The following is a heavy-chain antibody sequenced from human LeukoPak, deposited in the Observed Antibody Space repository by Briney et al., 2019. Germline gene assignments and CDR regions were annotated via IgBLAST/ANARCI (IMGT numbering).Heavy chain of an antibody. Sequence: GESLRLSCAASGFTFSSNAMYWVRQAPGKGLEWVSGMNGGGGITYYADSVEGRFTISRDNSKNTLYLQMNSLTAEDTAVYYWEKEDFGGGAFDIWGQGTMVTVSS. CDR2: MNGGGGIT. CDR3: EKEDFGGGAFDI. D-gene: IGHD3-3*01. V-gene: IGHV3-23*01. J-gene: IGHJ3*02. CDR1: GFTFSSNA.